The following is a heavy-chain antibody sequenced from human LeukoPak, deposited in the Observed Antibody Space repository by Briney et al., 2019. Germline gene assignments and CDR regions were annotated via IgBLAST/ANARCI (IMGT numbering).Heavy chain of an antibody. V-gene: IGHV3-11*04. CDR3: AREDPTDYGDSGAFDI. CDR1: GFTFSDYY. CDR2: ISSSGSTI. D-gene: IGHD4-17*01. J-gene: IGHJ3*02. Sequence: GSLRLSCAASGFTFSDYYMSWIRQAPGKGLEWVSYISSSGSTIYYADSVKGRFTISRDNAKNSLYLQMNSLRAEDTAVYYCAREDPTDYGDSGAFDIWGQGTMVTVSS.